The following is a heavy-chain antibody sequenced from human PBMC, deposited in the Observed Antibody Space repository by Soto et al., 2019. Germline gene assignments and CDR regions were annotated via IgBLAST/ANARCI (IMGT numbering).Heavy chain of an antibody. CDR3: ASDGNSDRTGYKGGLHYYYYGMDV. CDR2: IYYSGST. CDR1: GGSISSYY. J-gene: IGHJ6*02. V-gene: IGHV4-59*01. D-gene: IGHD3-22*01. Sequence: SETLSLTCTVSGGSISSYYWSWIRQPPGKGLEWIGYIYYSGSTNYNPSLKSRVTISVDTSKNQFSLKLSSVTAADTAVYYCASDGNSDRTGYKGGLHYYYYGMDVWGQGTTVTVSS.